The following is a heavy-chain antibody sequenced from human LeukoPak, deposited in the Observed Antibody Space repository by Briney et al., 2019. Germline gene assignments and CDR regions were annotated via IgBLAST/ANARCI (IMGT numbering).Heavy chain of an antibody. CDR1: GGSFSGYY. Sequence: SETLSLTCAVYGGSFSGYYWSWIRQPPGKGLEWIGEINHSGSTNYNPPLKSRVTISVDTSKNQFSLKLSSVTAADTAVYYCARGGAGMVRGVRVDYWGQGTLVTVSS. CDR2: INHSGST. V-gene: IGHV4-34*01. CDR3: ARGGAGMVRGVRVDY. D-gene: IGHD3-10*01. J-gene: IGHJ4*02.